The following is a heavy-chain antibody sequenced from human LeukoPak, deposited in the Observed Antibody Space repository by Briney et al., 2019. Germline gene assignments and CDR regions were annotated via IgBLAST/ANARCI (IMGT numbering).Heavy chain of an antibody. J-gene: IGHJ4*02. CDR2: IYYSGST. CDR1: GGSISSSSYY. V-gene: IGHV4-39*01. CDR3: ARPGDYVWGSYRPTLYFDY. D-gene: IGHD3-16*02. Sequence: SETLSLTCTVSGGSISSSSYYWGWIRQPPGKGLEWIGSIYYSGSTYYNPSLKSRVTISVDTSKNQFSLKLSSVTAADTAVYYCARPGDYVWGSYRPTLYFDYWGQGTLVTVSS.